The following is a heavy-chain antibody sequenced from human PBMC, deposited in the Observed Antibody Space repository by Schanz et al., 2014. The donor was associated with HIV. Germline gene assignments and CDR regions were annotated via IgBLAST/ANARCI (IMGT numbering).Heavy chain of an antibody. Sequence: EVQLVESGGVVVQPGGSLRLSCAASGFTFDDYTMHWVRQAPGKGLEWVSLISWDGGSTYYADSVKGRFTISRDNARNTLYLQMNSLRAEDTAVYYCARDKGDNWAGFYYYYGMDVWGQGTLVTVSS. V-gene: IGHV3-43*01. J-gene: IGHJ6*02. CDR3: ARDKGDNWAGFYYYYGMDV. CDR2: ISWDGGST. D-gene: IGHD1-20*01. CDR1: GFTFDDYT.